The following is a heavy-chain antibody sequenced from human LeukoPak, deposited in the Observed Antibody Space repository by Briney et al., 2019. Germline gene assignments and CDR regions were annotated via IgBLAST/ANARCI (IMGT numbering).Heavy chain of an antibody. CDR1: GFTFSSYW. CDR2: INTFGTTA. J-gene: IGHJ4*02. D-gene: IGHD5-24*01. Sequence: PGGSLRPSCAVSGFTFSSYWMNWVRQVPGKGLVWVSHINTFGTTATYADSVKGRFTISRDNANNTLYLQMNSLRVEDTAVYYCVRDNAYKFDYWGQGTLVTVSS. CDR3: VRDNAYKFDY. V-gene: IGHV3-74*01.